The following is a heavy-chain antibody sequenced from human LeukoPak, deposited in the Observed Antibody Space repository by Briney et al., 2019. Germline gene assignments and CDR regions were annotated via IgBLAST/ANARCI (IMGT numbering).Heavy chain of an antibody. CDR3: ARDYGSSWVDV. Sequence: SETLSLTCTVSGGSISSSSYYWGWLRQPPGKGLEWIGSIYYSGSTYYNPSLKSRVTISVDTSKNQFSLKLSSVTAADTAVYYCARDYGSSWVDVWGKGTTVTVSS. CDR2: IYYSGST. CDR1: GGSISSSSYY. J-gene: IGHJ6*04. V-gene: IGHV4-39*07. D-gene: IGHD6-13*01.